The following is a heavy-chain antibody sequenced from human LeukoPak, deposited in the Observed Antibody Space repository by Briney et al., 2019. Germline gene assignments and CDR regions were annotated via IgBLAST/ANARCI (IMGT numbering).Heavy chain of an antibody. V-gene: IGHV1-46*01. CDR3: ARGPYDYYDSSGYHEDY. D-gene: IGHD3-22*01. J-gene: IGHJ4*02. CDR2: INPSGGST. Sequence: ASLKVSCKASGYTFTSYYMHWVRQAPGQGLEWMGIINPSGGSTSYAQKFKGRVTMTRETSTSTVFMELSSLRSEDTAVYYCARGPYDYYDSSGYHEDYCGQGTPVTVSP. CDR1: GYTFTSYY.